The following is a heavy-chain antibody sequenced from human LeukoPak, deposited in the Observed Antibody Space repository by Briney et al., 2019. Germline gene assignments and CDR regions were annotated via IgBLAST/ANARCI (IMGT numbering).Heavy chain of an antibody. CDR3: ARLGARQMLEY. Sequence: LGGSLRLSCAASEFTFSSYWMSWVRQAPGKGLEWVANIKQDGGQIYYLESVKGRFTVSRDNAKNSLYLQMNRLRAEDTAVYYCARLGARQMLEYWGQGTLVTVSS. CDR1: EFTFSSYW. J-gene: IGHJ4*02. D-gene: IGHD4-17*01. V-gene: IGHV3-7*01. CDR2: IKQDGGQI.